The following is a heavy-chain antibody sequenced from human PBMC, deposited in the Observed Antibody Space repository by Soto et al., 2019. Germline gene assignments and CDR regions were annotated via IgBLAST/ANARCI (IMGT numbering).Heavy chain of an antibody. D-gene: IGHD2-15*01. Sequence: QVQLVQSGAEVKKPGSSVKVSCKASGGTFSSDAISWVRQAPGQGLEWMGGIIPIFGTANYAEKFQGRVTITADESTSTASMELSSLRSEDTAVYYCAREGIRDIVVVVAATLGGMDVWGQGTTVTVSS. CDR2: IIPIFGTA. V-gene: IGHV1-69*12. J-gene: IGHJ6*02. CDR1: GGTFSSDA. CDR3: AREGIRDIVVVVAATLGGMDV.